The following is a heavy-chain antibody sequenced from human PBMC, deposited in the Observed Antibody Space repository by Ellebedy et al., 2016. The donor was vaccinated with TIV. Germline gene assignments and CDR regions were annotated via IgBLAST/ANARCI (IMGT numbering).Heavy chain of an antibody. CDR1: GYTFTDYY. Sequence: AASVKVSCKAPGYTFTDYYMHWVRQAPGQGLEWMGWLNPNSGNTGYAQKFQGRVTITRNTSISTAYMELSSLRSEDTAVYYCARRRAVSPNWFDPWGQGTLVTVSS. D-gene: IGHD3-3*01. J-gene: IGHJ5*02. CDR2: LNPNSGNT. V-gene: IGHV1-8*03. CDR3: ARRRAVSPNWFDP.